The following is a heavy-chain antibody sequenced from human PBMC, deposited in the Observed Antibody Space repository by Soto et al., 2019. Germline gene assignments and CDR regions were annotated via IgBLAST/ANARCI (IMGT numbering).Heavy chain of an antibody. V-gene: IGHV1-69*02. J-gene: IGHJ4*02. CDR3: ARGSSAVYSSSSGLFGY. Sequence: QVQLVQSGAEVKKPGSSVKVSCKASGGTFSSYTISWVRQAPGQGLEWMGRIIPILGIANYAQKFQGRVTITADKSPSTAYMELSSLRSEDTAVYYCARGSSAVYSSSSGLFGYWGQGTLVTVSS. CDR1: GGTFSSYT. CDR2: IIPILGIA. D-gene: IGHD6-13*01.